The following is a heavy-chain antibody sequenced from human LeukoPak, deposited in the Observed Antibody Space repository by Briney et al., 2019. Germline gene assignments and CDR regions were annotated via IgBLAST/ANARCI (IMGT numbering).Heavy chain of an antibody. CDR2: INHSGST. CDR3: ARGRGSITMVRGVPPYYYYYGMDV. D-gene: IGHD3-10*01. Sequence: SETLSLTCAVYGGSFSGYYWSWIRQPPGKGLAWIGEINHSGSTNYNPSLKSRVTISVDTSKNQFSLKLSSVTAADTAVYYGARGRGSITMVRGVPPYYYYYGMDVWGQGTTVTVSS. V-gene: IGHV4-34*01. CDR1: GGSFSGYY. J-gene: IGHJ6*02.